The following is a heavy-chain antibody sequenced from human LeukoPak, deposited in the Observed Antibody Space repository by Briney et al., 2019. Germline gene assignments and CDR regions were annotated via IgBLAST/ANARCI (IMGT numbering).Heavy chain of an antibody. Sequence: GGSLRLSCAASGFIVSSNYINLVRQAPGKGLEWVSVIYYDGSTYYADSVKGRFTISRDNSKNTVYLQMNSLRAEDTAVYYCARGRRYCGGDCYVPYYFDYWGQGTLVTVSS. D-gene: IGHD2-21*02. CDR3: ARGRRYCGGDCYVPYYFDY. CDR2: IYYDGST. CDR1: GFIVSSNY. J-gene: IGHJ4*02. V-gene: IGHV3-53*01.